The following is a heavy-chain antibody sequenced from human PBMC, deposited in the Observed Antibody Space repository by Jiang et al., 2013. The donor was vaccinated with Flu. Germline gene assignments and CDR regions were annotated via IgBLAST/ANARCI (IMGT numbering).Heavy chain of an antibody. J-gene: IGHJ6*02. V-gene: IGHV6-1*01. D-gene: IGHD5-12*01. CDR1: GDSVSSNSAA. CDR3: ARYWVATPKDYYYGMDV. CDR2: TYYRSKWYN. Sequence: SQTLSLTCAISGDSVSSNSAAWNWIRQSPSRGLEWLGRTYYRSKWYNDYAVSVKSRITINPDTSKNQFSLQLNSVTPEDTAVYYCARYWVATPKDYYYGMDVWGQGTTVTVSS.